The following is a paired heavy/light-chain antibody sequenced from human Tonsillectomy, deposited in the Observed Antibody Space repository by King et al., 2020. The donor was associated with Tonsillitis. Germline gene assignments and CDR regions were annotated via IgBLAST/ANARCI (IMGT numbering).Light chain of an antibody. CDR2: DND. V-gene: IGLV1-51*01. CDR3: GTWDISLSIWL. Sequence: QSVLTQPPSLSSAPGQNVTISCSGTSSNIGDNFVSWYQHLPGTAPKLLIYDNDKRLSGIPDRFFGSKSGASATLGITGLQTGDEADYYCGTWDISLSIWLFGGGTKLTVL. CDR1: SSNIGDNF. J-gene: IGLJ3*02.
Heavy chain of an antibody. J-gene: IGHJ6*02. Sequence: QVQLVQSGGGVVQPGKSLRITCVASAFGFSDYGMHWVRQSPGRGLEWVGFISFGGDFKSYAESVKGRFTISRDNSRNTLSLEMKSLRLEDKGLYYCARDPEGARWAAQSHNYYHYLDVWGQGTTVTVSS. CDR2: ISFGGDFK. V-gene: IGHV3-30*03. CDR1: AFGFSDYG. CDR3: ARDPEGARWAAQSHNYYHYLDV.